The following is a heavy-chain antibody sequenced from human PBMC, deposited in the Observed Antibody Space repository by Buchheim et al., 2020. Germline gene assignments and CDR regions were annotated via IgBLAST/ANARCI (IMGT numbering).Heavy chain of an antibody. CDR2: IKQDGSEK. J-gene: IGHJ6*03. CDR3: ARAPRGYSKGLGGVFYYYYYMDV. Sequence: EVQLVESGGGLVQPGGSLRLSCAASGFTFSSYWMSWVRQAPGKGLEWVANIKQDGSEKYYVDSVKGRFTISRDNAKNSLYLQMNSLRAEDTAVYYCARAPRGYSKGLGGVFYYYYYMDVWGKGTT. V-gene: IGHV3-7*04. CDR1: GFTFSSYW. D-gene: IGHD4-11*01.